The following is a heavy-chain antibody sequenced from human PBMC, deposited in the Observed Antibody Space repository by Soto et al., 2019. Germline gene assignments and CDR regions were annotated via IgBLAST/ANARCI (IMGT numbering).Heavy chain of an antibody. CDR2: IYYSGST. D-gene: IGHD3-10*01. CDR3: DCRSTMVLGPFVP. CDR1: GGSISSGDYY. Sequence: SETLSLTCAVSGGSISSGDYYWGWIRQPPGKGLEWIGNIYYSGSTYYNPSLKSRVTISVDTSKNQFSLNLSSVTAAVEAMSYCDCRSTMVLGPFVPWGQGTLVTVSS. J-gene: IGHJ5*02. V-gene: IGHV4-30-4*02.